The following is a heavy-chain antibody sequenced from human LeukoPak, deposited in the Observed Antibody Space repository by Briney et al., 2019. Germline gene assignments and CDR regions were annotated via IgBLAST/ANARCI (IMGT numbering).Heavy chain of an antibody. Sequence: PGGSLRLSCAASGFTFSSYAMHWVRQAPGKGLEWVAVISYDGSNKYYADSVKGRFTISRDNSKNTLYLQMNSLRAEDTAAYYCAREAPLSSSSVDPWGQGTLVTVSS. CDR1: GFTFSSYA. D-gene: IGHD6-6*01. V-gene: IGHV3-30-3*01. CDR2: ISYDGSNK. J-gene: IGHJ5*02. CDR3: AREAPLSSSSVDP.